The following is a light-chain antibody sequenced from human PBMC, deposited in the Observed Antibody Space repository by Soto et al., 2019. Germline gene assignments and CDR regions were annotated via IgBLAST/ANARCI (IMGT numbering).Light chain of an antibody. CDR1: QSVRSN. CDR2: DAS. CDR3: QQYNNWPPIT. Sequence: IVMTQSPATLSVSAGERATLSCRARQSVRSNLAWYQQTPGQAPRLLIYDASTRATGIPARFSGSGSGTEFILTISSLQSEDFGVYYCQQYNNWPPITFGQGTRLEIK. V-gene: IGKV3D-15*01. J-gene: IGKJ5*01.